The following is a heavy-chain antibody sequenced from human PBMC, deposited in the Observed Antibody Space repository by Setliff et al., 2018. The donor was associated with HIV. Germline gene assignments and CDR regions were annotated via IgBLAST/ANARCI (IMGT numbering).Heavy chain of an antibody. D-gene: IGHD6-19*01. V-gene: IGHV2-5*02. CDR2: IYWDDDK. Sequence: SGPTLVNPTQTLRLTCTLSGSSLDTSGVGVGWIRQPPGKALEWLALIYWDDDKRYSPSLKSRLTISKDTSKNQVFLVMTNMDPVDTATYYCAHREVAAVGTLFDYWGQGTLVTVSS. CDR3: AHREVAAVGTLFDY. CDR1: GSSLDTSGVG. J-gene: IGHJ4*02.